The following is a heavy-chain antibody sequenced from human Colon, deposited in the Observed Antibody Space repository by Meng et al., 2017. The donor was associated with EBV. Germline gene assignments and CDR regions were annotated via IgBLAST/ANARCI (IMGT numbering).Heavy chain of an antibody. D-gene: IGHD6-19*01. CDR3: ARVSSGWDYFDY. Sequence: VLLQESGPGRGEPSRTLALTCTVSGGSVSSGGYYWTWIRQHPGKGLEWFGHIYYSGSTFYNPSLKRRVIISIDTSKNQFSLNLRSVTAADTAVYYCARVSSGWDYFDYWGQGTLVTVSS. CDR1: GGSVSSGGYY. J-gene: IGHJ4*02. V-gene: IGHV4-31*03. CDR2: IYYSGST.